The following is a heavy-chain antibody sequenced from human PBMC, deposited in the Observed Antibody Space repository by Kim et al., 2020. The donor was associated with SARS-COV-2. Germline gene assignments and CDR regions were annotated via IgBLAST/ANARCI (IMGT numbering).Heavy chain of an antibody. CDR3: AKLVVVVAATIPNWWFDP. D-gene: IGHD2-15*01. V-gene: IGHV4-59*01. J-gene: IGHJ5*02. Sequence: KSRVTISVDTSKNQFSLKLSSVTAADTAVYYCAKLVVVVAATIPNWWFDPWGQGTLVTVSS.